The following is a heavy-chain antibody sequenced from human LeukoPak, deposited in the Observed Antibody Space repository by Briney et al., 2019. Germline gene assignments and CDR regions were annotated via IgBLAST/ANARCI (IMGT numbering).Heavy chain of an antibody. CDR2: ISSSSNTI. Sequence: GRSLRLSCAVSGFTFSNAWMTWVSQAPGKGMEWDSFISSSSNTIYYADSVKGRFTISRDNAKNSLYLQMNSLRDEDTAVYYCARGYCVSTTCHDIWGQGTMVTVSS. V-gene: IGHV3-48*02. CDR3: ARGYCVSTTCHDI. J-gene: IGHJ3*02. D-gene: IGHD2-2*01. CDR1: GFTFSNAW.